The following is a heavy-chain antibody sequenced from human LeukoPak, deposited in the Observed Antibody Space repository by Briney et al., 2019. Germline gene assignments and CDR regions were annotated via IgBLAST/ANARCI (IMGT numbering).Heavy chain of an antibody. CDR2: INPNSGGT. V-gene: IGHV1-2*02. D-gene: IGHD2-2*01. CDR3: AISSTRRDYFDY. J-gene: IGHJ4*02. CDR1: GYTFTGYY. Sequence: ASVKVSCKASGYTFTGYYMHWVRQAPGQGLEWMGWINPNSGGTNYAQKFQGRVTMTRDTSISTAYMEPSRLRSDDTAVYYCAISSTRRDYFDYWGQGTLVTVSS.